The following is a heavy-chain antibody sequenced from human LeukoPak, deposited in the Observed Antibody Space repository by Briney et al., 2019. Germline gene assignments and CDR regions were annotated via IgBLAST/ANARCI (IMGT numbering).Heavy chain of an antibody. J-gene: IGHJ4*02. V-gene: IGHV1-18*01. CDR2: ISTYNGNT. Sequence: GAPVKVSCKASGYTFINYGISWVRQAPGQGLEWMGWISTYNGNTKSAQKFQGRVSMTTDTSTSTVYMELSSLRSEDTAVYYCARDSGMVRGTVDYWGQGTLVTVSS. D-gene: IGHD3-10*01. CDR1: GYTFINYG. CDR3: ARDSGMVRGTVDY.